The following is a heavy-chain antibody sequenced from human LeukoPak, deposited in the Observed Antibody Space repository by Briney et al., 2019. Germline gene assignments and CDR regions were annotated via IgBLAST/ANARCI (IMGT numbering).Heavy chain of an antibody. Sequence: TLSLTCTVSGGSISSGGYYWSWIRQHPGKGLEWIGYIYYSGSTYYNPSLKSRVTISVDTSKNQSSLKLSSVTAADTAVYYCATHRTYDFWRSVDYYYYMDVWGKGTTVTVSS. J-gene: IGHJ6*03. D-gene: IGHD3-3*01. CDR1: GGSISSGGYY. V-gene: IGHV4-31*03. CDR2: IYYSGST. CDR3: ATHRTYDFWRSVDYYYYMDV.